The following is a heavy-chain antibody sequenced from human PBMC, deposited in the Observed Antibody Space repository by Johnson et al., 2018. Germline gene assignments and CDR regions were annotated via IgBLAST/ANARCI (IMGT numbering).Heavy chain of an antibody. V-gene: IGHV3-48*02. J-gene: IGHJ6*02. D-gene: IGHD3-3*01. CDR1: GFDFDTYA. Sequence: VQLVQSGGGLAQPGRSLRLSCAASGFDFDTYAMHWVRQAPGKGLEWVSYISSSSSTIYYADSVKGKFTISRDNAKSLLYLKMNSLRDEDTAVYYCASTYYDFWSGYPHVWGQGTTVTVSS. CDR3: ASTYYDFWSGYPHV. CDR2: ISSSSSTI.